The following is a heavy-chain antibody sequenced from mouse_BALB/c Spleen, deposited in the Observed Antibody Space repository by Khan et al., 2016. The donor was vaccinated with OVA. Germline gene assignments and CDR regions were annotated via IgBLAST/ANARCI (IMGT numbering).Heavy chain of an antibody. CDR2: ISSGDST. J-gene: IGHJ3*01. CDR3: ARDYWFAY. CDR1: GFTFSNYA. V-gene: IGHV5-6-5*01. D-gene: IGHD2-13*01. Sequence: EVQLQESGGGLVKPGGSLKLSCAASGFTFSNYAMSWVRQSPEKRLEWVASISSGDSTYYPDSVKGRFTIPRDNARNILYLQMSSLRSEDTAMYYCARDYWFAYWGQGTLVTVSA.